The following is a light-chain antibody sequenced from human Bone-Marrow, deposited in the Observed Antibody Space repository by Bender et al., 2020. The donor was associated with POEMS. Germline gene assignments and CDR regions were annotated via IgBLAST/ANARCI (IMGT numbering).Light chain of an antibody. V-gene: IGLV6-57*01. Sequence: NFMLTQPHSVSASPGNTVTISCTRSSGSIATNYVQWFQQRPGSSPTTVIYEDDHRPSGVPDRFSGSIDTSSNSASLTISGLKTEDEADYYCQSYDGFNQVFGGGTRLTVL. CDR2: EDD. CDR3: QSYDGFNQV. J-gene: IGLJ3*02. CDR1: SGSIATNY.